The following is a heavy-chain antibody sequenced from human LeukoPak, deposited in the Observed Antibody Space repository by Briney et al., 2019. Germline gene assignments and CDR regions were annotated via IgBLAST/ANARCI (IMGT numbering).Heavy chain of an antibody. J-gene: IGHJ6*02. V-gene: IGHV1-24*01. CDR3: ATAHYDTLTGYLYYYGMDV. D-gene: IGHD3-9*01. CDR2: FDPEDGET. Sequence: ASVKVSCKVSGYTLTELSMHWVRQAPGKGLEWMGGFDPEDGETIYAQKFQGRVTMTEDTSTDTAYMELSSLRSEDTAVYYCATAHYDTLTGYLYYYGMDVWGLGTTVTVSS. CDR1: GYTLTELS.